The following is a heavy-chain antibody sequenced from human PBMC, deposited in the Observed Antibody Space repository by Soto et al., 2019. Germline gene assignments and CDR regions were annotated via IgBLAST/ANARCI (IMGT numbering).Heavy chain of an antibody. CDR2: ISGSGGST. CDR3: ARQEAYCGGDCYPDAFDI. J-gene: IGHJ3*02. CDR1: GFTFSSYA. V-gene: IGHV3-23*01. Sequence: GGSLRLSCAASGFTFSSYAMSWVRQAPGKGLEWVSAISGSGGSTYYADSVKGRFTISRDNSKNTLYLQMNSLRAEDTAVYYCARQEAYCGGDCYPDAFDIWGQGTMVTVSS. D-gene: IGHD2-21*02.